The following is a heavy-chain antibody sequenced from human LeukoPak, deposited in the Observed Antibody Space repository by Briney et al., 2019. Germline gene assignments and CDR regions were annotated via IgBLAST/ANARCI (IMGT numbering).Heavy chain of an antibody. Sequence: PSEALSLTCAVYGGSFSGYYWSWIRQPPGKGLEWIGEINHSGSTNYNPSLKSRVTISVDTSKNQFSLKLSSVTAADTAVYYCARDSYYYYYMDVWGKGTTVTVSS. CDR1: GGSFSGYY. CDR2: INHSGST. V-gene: IGHV4-34*01. CDR3: ARDSYYYYYMDV. J-gene: IGHJ6*03.